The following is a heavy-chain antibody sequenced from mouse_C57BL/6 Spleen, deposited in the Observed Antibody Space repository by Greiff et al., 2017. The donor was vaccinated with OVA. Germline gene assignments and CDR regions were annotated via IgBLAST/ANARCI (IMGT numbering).Heavy chain of an antibody. V-gene: IGHV1-82*01. J-gene: IGHJ2*01. CDR2: IYPGDGDT. CDR3: ARGQYYYFDY. CDR1: GYAFSSSW. Sequence: QLQESGPELVKPGASVKISCKASGYAFSSSWMNWVKQRPGKGLEWIGRIYPGDGDTNYNGKFKGKATLTADKSSSTAYMQLSSLTSEDSAVYFCARGQYYYFDYWGQGTTLTVSS.